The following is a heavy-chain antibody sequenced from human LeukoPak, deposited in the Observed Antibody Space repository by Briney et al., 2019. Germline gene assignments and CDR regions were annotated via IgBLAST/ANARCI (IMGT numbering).Heavy chain of an antibody. CDR3: ARDIGGAFDY. D-gene: IGHD3-16*01. J-gene: IGHJ4*02. Sequence: GGFLRLSCAASGFTLSSYAMSWVRQAPGKGLEWVSGINWNGGSTGYADSVKGRFTISRDNAKNSLYLQMNSLRAEDTALYYCARDIGGAFDYWGQGTLVTVSS. CDR2: INWNGGST. CDR1: GFTLSSYA. V-gene: IGHV3-20*04.